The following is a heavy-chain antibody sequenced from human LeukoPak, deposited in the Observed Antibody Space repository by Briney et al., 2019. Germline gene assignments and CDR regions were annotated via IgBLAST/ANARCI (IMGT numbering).Heavy chain of an antibody. CDR3: ARSGSYYYWFDP. CDR1: GGSISSSSYY. V-gene: IGHV4-39*07. J-gene: IGHJ5*02. CDR2: IYYSGST. D-gene: IGHD1-26*01. Sequence: SETLSLTCTVSGGSISSSSYYWGWIRQPPGKGLEWIGSIYYSGSTYYNPSLKSRVTISVDTSKNQFSLKLSSVTAADTAVYYCARSGSYYYWFDPWGQGTLVTVSS.